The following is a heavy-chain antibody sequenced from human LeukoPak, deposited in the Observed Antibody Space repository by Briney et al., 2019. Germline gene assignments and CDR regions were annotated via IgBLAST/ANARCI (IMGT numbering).Heavy chain of an antibody. J-gene: IGHJ4*02. V-gene: IGHV4-34*01. CDR3: ARGPGYCSSTSCYGAGWLDY. D-gene: IGHD2-2*01. CDR1: GGSFSGYY. CDR2: INHSGST. Sequence: SETLSLTCAVYGGSFSGYYWSWIHQPPGKGLEWIGEINHSGSTNLNPSLKNRVTISVDTSKNQFSLKLSSVTAADTAVYYCARGPGYCSSTSCYGAGWLDYWGQGTLVTVSS.